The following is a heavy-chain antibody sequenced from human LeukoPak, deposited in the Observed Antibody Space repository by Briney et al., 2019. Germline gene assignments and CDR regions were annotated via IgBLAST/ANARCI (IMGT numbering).Heavy chain of an antibody. CDR1: GGSISSYY. V-gene: IGHV4-59*12. D-gene: IGHD4-17*01. CDR3: AREEGRNYGASYYGMDV. J-gene: IGHJ6*02. CDR2: IYYSGST. Sequence: SETLSLTCTVSGGSISSYYWSWIRQPPGKGLEWIGYIYYSGSTNYNPSLKGRVTISVDTSKNQFSLKLSSVTAADTAVYYCAREEGRNYGASYYGMDVWGQGTTVTVSS.